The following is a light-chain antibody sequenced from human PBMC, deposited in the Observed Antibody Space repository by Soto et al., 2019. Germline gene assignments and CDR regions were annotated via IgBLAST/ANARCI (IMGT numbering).Light chain of an antibody. CDR2: GAS. Sequence: DIQMTQSPSSLSASVGDRVTLTCRASQSISSFLNWYQQKPGKAPKVLIYGASSLQTGVPSRFSGSGSGTDFTLTISSLQPEDSATYYCQQRHSAWTFGQGTKVEI. J-gene: IGKJ1*01. V-gene: IGKV1-39*01. CDR3: QQRHSAWT. CDR1: QSISSF.